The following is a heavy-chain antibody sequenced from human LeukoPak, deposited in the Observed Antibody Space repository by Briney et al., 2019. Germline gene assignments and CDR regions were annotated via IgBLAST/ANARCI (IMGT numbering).Heavy chain of an antibody. Sequence: SETLSLTCTVSGGSISSYYWSWIRQPPGKGLEWIGYIYYSGSTNYNPSLKSRVTISVDTSKNQFSLKPSSVTAADTAVYYCARGKSYYGDYLISQTGYYYGMDVWGQGTTVTVSS. J-gene: IGHJ6*02. D-gene: IGHD4-17*01. V-gene: IGHV4-59*01. CDR1: GGSISSYY. CDR3: ARGKSYYGDYLISQTGYYYGMDV. CDR2: IYYSGST.